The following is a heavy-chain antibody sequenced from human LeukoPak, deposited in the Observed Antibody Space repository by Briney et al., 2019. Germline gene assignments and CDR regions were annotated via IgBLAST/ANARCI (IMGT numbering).Heavy chain of an antibody. CDR1: GYTFTSYG. Sequence: GASVKVSCKASGYTFTSYGISLVRQAPGQGLEWMGWISAYNGNTNYAQKLQGRVTMTTDTSTSTAYMELRSLRSDDTAVYYCARDLPSTQYYYDSSGPWTDYWGQGTLVTVSS. D-gene: IGHD3-22*01. J-gene: IGHJ4*02. V-gene: IGHV1-18*01. CDR2: ISAYNGNT. CDR3: ARDLPSTQYYYDSSGPWTDY.